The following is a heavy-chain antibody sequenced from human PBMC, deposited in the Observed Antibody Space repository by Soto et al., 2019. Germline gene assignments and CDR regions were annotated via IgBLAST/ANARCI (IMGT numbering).Heavy chain of an antibody. V-gene: IGHV3-23*01. Sequence: GGSLRLSCAASGFTFSSYAMSWVRQAPGKGLEWVSAISGSGGSTYYADSVKGRFTISRDNSKNTLYLQMNSLRAEDTAVYYCAEEGYCSGGSCYGAFDIWGQGTMVTVSS. J-gene: IGHJ3*02. CDR1: GFTFSSYA. CDR2: ISGSGGST. CDR3: AEEGYCSGGSCYGAFDI. D-gene: IGHD2-15*01.